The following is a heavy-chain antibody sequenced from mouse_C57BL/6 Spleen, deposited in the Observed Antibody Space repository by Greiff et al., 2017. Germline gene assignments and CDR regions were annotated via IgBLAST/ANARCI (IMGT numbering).Heavy chain of an antibody. D-gene: IGHD2-4*01. CDR2: IYPSDSET. J-gene: IGHJ3*01. CDR1: GYTFTSYW. CDR3: ARSGDYDGGAWFAD. V-gene: IGHV1-61*01. Sequence: QVQLQQPGAELVRPGSSVKLSCKASGYTFTSYWMDWVKQRPGQGLEWIGNIYPSDSETHYNQKFKDKATLTVDKSSSTAYMQLSSLTSEDSAVYYGARSGDYDGGAWFADWGQGTLVTVAA.